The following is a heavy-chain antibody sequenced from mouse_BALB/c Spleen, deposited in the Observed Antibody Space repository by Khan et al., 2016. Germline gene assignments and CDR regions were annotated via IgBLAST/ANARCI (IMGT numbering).Heavy chain of an antibody. CDR3: ARSYRYDDAMDY. CDR2: INTHSGVP. Sequence: QIQLVQSGPELKKPGETVRISCKASGYTFTTAGMQWVQKMPGKGLKWIGWINTHSGVPKYAEDLKGRIAFSLETSASTAYLQINNLKNEDTATYFCARSYRYDDAMDYWGQGTSVTVSS. CDR1: GYTFTTAG. D-gene: IGHD2-14*01. V-gene: IGHV9-4*02. J-gene: IGHJ4*01.